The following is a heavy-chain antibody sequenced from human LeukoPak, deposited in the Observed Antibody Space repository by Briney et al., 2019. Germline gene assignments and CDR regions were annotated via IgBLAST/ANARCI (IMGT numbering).Heavy chain of an antibody. CDR3: ARGIKGYCSSTSCYTFSYYGMDV. CDR2: ISYDGSNK. V-gene: IGHV3-30-3*01. D-gene: IGHD2-2*02. Sequence: GRSLRLSCAASGFTFSSYAMHWVRQAPGKGLEWVAVISYDGSNKYYADSVKGRFTISRDNSKNTLYLQMNSLRAEDTAVYYCARGIKGYCSSTSCYTFSYYGMDVWGQGTTVTVSS. J-gene: IGHJ6*02. CDR1: GFTFSSYA.